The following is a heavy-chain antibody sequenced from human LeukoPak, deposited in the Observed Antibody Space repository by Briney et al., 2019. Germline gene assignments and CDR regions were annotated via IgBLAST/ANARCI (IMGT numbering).Heavy chain of an antibody. CDR2: IYYSGST. CDR1: GGSISSYY. CDR3: ARVGQDCSGGSCYSLYYFDY. Sequence: PSETLSLTCTVSGGSISSYYWSWIRQPPGKGLEWIGSIYYSGSTYYNPSLKSRVTISVDTSKNQFSLKLSSVTAADTAVYYCARVGQDCSGGSCYSLYYFDYWGQGTLVTVSS. D-gene: IGHD2-15*01. J-gene: IGHJ4*02. V-gene: IGHV4-39*07.